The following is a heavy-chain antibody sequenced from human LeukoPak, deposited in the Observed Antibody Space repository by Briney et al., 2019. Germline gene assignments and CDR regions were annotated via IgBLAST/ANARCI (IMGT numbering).Heavy chain of an antibody. CDR3: AKDRGTYYYGSGSYNYFDY. V-gene: IGHV3-23*01. CDR2: ISGSGGST. Sequence: PGGSLRLSCAASGFTFSSYAMSWVRQAPGKGLEWVSAISGSGGSTYYADSVKGRFTISRDNSKNTLYLQMNSLRAEDTAVYYCAKDRGTYYYGSGSYNYFDYWGQGTLVTVSS. CDR1: GFTFSSYA. D-gene: IGHD3-10*01. J-gene: IGHJ4*02.